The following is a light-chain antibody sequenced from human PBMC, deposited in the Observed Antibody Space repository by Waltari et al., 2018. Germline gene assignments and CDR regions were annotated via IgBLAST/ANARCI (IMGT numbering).Light chain of an antibody. V-gene: IGLV2-14*01. Sequence: QSALTQPASVSGSPGQSITIPCTGTSSDVGGYNSVSWYHQHPGKVPKLLIFDVSNRPSGVSNRFSGSKSGNTASLTISGLQAEDESDYYCCSFTSRSTWVFGGGTKLTVL. CDR1: SSDVGGYNS. CDR2: DVS. J-gene: IGLJ3*02. CDR3: CSFTSRSTWV.